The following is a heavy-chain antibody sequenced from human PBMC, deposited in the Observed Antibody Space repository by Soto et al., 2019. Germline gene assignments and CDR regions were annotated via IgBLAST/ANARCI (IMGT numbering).Heavy chain of an antibody. Sequence: VQLVESGGGLVKPGGSLRLSCAASGFTFSSYSMNWVRQAPGKGLEWVSSISSSSSYIYYADSVKGRFTISRDNAKNSLYLQMNSLRAEDTAVYYCAQRGDYYYYYMDVWGKGTTVTVSS. CDR2: ISSSSSYI. V-gene: IGHV3-21*01. D-gene: IGHD6-25*01. CDR3: AQRGDYYYYYMDV. CDR1: GFTFSSYS. J-gene: IGHJ6*03.